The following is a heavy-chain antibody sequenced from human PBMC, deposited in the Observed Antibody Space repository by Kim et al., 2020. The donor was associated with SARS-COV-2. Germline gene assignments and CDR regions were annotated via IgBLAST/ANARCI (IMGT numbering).Heavy chain of an antibody. CDR3: ARDVYSRY. J-gene: IGHJ4*02. D-gene: IGHD6-13*01. Sequence: SETLSLSCDVHGGSFSGYYWSRIRQAPGKGLEWIGELNHSGRTNYNPSLKSRVTMSIDTSKNQFSLRLSSVTAADTAVYYCARDVYSRYWGQGTLVTVSS. V-gene: IGHV4-34*01. CDR1: GGSFSGYY. CDR2: LNHSGRT.